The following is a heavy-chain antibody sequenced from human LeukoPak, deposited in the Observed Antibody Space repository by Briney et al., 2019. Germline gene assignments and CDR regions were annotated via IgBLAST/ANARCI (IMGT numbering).Heavy chain of an antibody. CDR1: GFTFSSYW. J-gene: IGHJ4*02. V-gene: IGHV3-7*01. CDR3: ARDQTPFV. CDR2: IKHDGSEK. Sequence: PGGSLRLSCGACGFTFSSYWMTWVRQAPGKGLEWVANIKHDGSEKYYVDSVKGRFTISRDNAKNSLYLQMNSLRAEDTAVYYCARDQTPFVWGQGTLVTVSS.